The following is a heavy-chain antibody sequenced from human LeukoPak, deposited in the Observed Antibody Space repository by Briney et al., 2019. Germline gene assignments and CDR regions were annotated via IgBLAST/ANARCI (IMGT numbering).Heavy chain of an antibody. CDR1: GGSISSSY. Sequence: SETLSLTCTVSGGSISSSYWSWIRQPPGKGLEWIGYIHSSGTTNFNPSLKSRVTMSVDTSKNQFSLKLTSVTAADTAVYYCARQTAKAYSSSSEWFDPWGQGTLVTVSS. CDR2: IHSSGTT. J-gene: IGHJ5*02. V-gene: IGHV4-4*09. D-gene: IGHD6-6*01. CDR3: ARQTAKAYSSSSEWFDP.